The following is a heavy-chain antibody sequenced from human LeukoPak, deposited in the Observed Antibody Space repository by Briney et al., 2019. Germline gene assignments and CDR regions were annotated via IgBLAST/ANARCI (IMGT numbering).Heavy chain of an antibody. V-gene: IGHV3-9*01. CDR2: ISWTGATL. CDR3: AREPARPYSSSPRWFDP. D-gene: IGHD6-13*01. CDR1: GFIFDDYV. J-gene: IGHJ5*02. Sequence: PGGSLRLSCAASGFIFDDYVMHWVRQAPGKGLEWVSGISWTGATLGYADSVKGRFTISRDDAKNSLYLQMNSLRAEDTAVYYCAREPARPYSSSPRWFDPWGQGTLVTVSS.